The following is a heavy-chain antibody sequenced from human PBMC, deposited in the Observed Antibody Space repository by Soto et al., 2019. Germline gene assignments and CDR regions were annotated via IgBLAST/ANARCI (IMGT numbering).Heavy chain of an antibody. CDR2: ISGSGGST. D-gene: IGHD6-19*01. Sequence: PGGSLRLSCAASGFTFSSYAMSWVRQAPGKGLEWVSDISGSGGSTYYADSVKGRFTISRDNAKNTLYLQMNSLRAEDTAVYYCAKGDEYSSGWYVYGMDVWGQGTMVTVSS. CDR1: GFTFSSYA. V-gene: IGHV3-23*01. CDR3: AKGDEYSSGWYVYGMDV. J-gene: IGHJ6*02.